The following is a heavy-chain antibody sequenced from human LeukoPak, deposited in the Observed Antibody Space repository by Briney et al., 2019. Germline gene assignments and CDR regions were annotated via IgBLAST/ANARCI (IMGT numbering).Heavy chain of an antibody. CDR2: IWYDGSNK. J-gene: IGHJ4*02. D-gene: IGHD1-26*01. Sequence: GGSLRLSCAASGFTFSSYGMHWVRQAPGKGLEWVAVIWYDGSNKYYADSVKGRFTISRDNSKNTLYLQMNSLRAEDTAVYYCARPSPSGSYDFDYWGQGTLVTVSS. CDR3: ARPSPSGSYDFDY. CDR1: GFTFSSYG. V-gene: IGHV3-33*08.